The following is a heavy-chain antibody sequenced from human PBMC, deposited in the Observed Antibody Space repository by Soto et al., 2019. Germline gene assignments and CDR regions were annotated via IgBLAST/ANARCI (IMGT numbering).Heavy chain of an antibody. V-gene: IGHV1-46*01. CDR2: INPSGGST. CDR3: ASPHPITMVRGALGY. CDR1: GYTLTSYY. D-gene: IGHD3-10*01. Sequence: GASVKVSCKASGYTLTSYYMHWVRQDTGQGLEWMGIINPSGGSTSYAQKFQGRVTMTRDTSTSTVYMELSSLRSEDTAVYYCASPHPITMVRGALGYWGQGTLVTVSS. J-gene: IGHJ4*02.